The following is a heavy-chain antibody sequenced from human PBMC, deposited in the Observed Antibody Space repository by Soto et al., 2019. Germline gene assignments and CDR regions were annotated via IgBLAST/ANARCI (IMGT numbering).Heavy chain of an antibody. CDR3: ACTYCTNGVCYRKYYFDY. CDR1: GGTFSSYA. V-gene: IGHV1-69*01. CDR2: IIPIFGTA. D-gene: IGHD2-8*01. Sequence: QVQLVQSGAEVKKPGSSVKVSCKASGGTFSSYAISWVRQAPGQGLEWMGGIIPIFGTANYAQKFQGRVTITADESTSTAYMELSSLRSEDTAVYYCACTYCTNGVCYRKYYFDYWGQGTLVTVSS. J-gene: IGHJ4*02.